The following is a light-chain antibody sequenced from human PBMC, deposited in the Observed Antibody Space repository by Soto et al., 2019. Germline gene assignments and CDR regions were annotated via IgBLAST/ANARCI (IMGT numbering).Light chain of an antibody. CDR3: QQANNLPLT. Sequence: IQMTQSPASLSASVGDRATITCWASQSISVWLAWYQQKAGKAPNLLIYKASRLASGIPSRFSGSGSGTDFTLTISSLQPEDFATYYCQQANNLPLTFGGGTKVDIK. V-gene: IGKV1-5*03. CDR1: QSISVW. J-gene: IGKJ4*01. CDR2: KAS.